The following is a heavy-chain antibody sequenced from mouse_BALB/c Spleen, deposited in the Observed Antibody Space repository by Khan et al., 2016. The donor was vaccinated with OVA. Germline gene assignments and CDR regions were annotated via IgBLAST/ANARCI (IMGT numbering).Heavy chain of an antibody. Sequence: VQLKQSGSELVRSGALVKLSCKAYGFNIKDYYIHWVKQRPEQGLAWIGWIDPENGHPIYDPKFQGKASITAETYSHTAYLQLSSLTSEDTAVYYCPRSILLYVDFCDQGTTLTVSS. D-gene: IGHD2-3*01. V-gene: IGHV14-1*02. CDR1: GFNIKDYY. J-gene: IGHJ2*01. CDR3: PRSILLYVDF. CDR2: IDPENGHP.